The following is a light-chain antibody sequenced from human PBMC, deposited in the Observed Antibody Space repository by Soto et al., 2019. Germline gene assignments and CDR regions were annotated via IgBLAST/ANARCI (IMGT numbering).Light chain of an antibody. CDR2: AAS. CDR3: QQYNSAPPTLT. CDR1: QGISNY. J-gene: IGKJ1*01. Sequence: DIQMTQSPSSLSASVGDRVTITCRASQGISNYLAWYQQKPGKVPKLLIYAASTLQSGVPSRFSGSGSGTDFTLTISSLQPEDVATYYCQQYNSAPPTLTFGQGTKVEIK. V-gene: IGKV1-27*01.